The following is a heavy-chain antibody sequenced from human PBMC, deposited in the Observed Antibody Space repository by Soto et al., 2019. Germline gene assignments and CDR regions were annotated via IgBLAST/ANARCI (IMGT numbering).Heavy chain of an antibody. V-gene: IGHV3-23*01. CDR1: GFTFSNYA. CDR2: VSSTGTSP. J-gene: IGHJ3*01. CDR3: AKARPSRGYYYLEALDV. D-gene: IGHD3-22*01. Sequence: GGTLRLSCSASGFTFSNYAMSWVRQSSGKGLEWVSGVSSTGTSPYYAGSVQGRFTISRANSKNMFYLQMKSLRAEDTAIYYCAKARPSRGYYYLEALDVWGQGTMVTVSS.